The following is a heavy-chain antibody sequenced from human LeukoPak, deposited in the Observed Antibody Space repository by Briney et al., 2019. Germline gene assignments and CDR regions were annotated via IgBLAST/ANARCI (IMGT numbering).Heavy chain of an antibody. CDR1: GFTFSSYA. V-gene: IGHV3-23*01. J-gene: IGHJ4*02. CDR3: AKALVGYCSGGSCYPPYYFDY. CDR2: ISGSGGST. D-gene: IGHD2-15*01. Sequence: GGSLRLSCAASGFTFSSYAMSWVRQAPGKGLEWVSAISGSGGSTYYADSVKGRFTISRDNSKNTLYLQMDSLRAEDTAVYYCAKALVGYCSGGSCYPPYYFDYWGQGTLVTVSS.